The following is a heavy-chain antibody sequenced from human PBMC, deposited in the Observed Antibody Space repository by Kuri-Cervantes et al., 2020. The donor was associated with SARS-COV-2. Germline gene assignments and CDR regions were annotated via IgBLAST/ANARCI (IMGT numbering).Heavy chain of an antibody. CDR1: GFTFSSYS. CDR2: ISSSSSYI. Sequence: GESLKISCAASGFTFSSYSMNWVRQAPGKGLEWVSSISSSSSYIYYADSVKGRFTISRDNAKNSLYLQVNSLRAEDTALYYCAREEPKLDDAFDIWGQGTMVTVSS. V-gene: IGHV3-21*01. J-gene: IGHJ3*02. CDR3: AREEPKLDDAFDI. D-gene: IGHD1-1*01.